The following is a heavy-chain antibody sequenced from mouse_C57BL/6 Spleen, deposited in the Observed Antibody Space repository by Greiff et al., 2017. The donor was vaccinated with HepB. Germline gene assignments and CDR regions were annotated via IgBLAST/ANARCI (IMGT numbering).Heavy chain of an antibody. D-gene: IGHD1-1*01. V-gene: IGHV1-4*01. CDR3: ARWDLITTVVAPWFAY. Sequence: QVQLQQSGAELARPGASVKMSCKASGYTFTSYTMHWVKQRPGQGLEWIGYINPSSGYTKYNQKFKDKATLTADKSSSTAYMQLSSLTSEDSAVYYCARWDLITTVVAPWFAYWGQGTLVTVSA. CDR1: GYTFTSYT. CDR2: INPSSGYT. J-gene: IGHJ3*01.